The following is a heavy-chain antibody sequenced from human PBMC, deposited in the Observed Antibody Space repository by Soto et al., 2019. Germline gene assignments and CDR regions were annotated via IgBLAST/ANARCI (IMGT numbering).Heavy chain of an antibody. D-gene: IGHD3-9*01. CDR2: IKSKADGRTK. CDR1: GFIFSNAW. J-gene: IGHJ6*02. Sequence: GGSLRLSCAASGFIFSNAWINWVRQAPGKGLEWVGRIKSKADGRTKYYAESVKGRFAISRDNSKNMLYLQMNSLRAEDTAVYYCARGGEGLYDILTGYYEVSFDYYGTDVWGQGTTVTVSS. V-gene: IGHV3-15*07. CDR3: ARGGEGLYDILTGYYEVSFDYYGTDV.